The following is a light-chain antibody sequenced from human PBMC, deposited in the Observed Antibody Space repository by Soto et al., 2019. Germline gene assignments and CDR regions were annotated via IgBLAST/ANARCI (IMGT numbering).Light chain of an antibody. J-gene: IGKJ3*01. Sequence: EMGLTQSPGTLSLSPGERATLSCRASQSGSSSYLACYQQKPGQAPRLLIYGASSRATGIPGRLSGGGFGTDMTLTISTLEPEDFAVYYCQQYGRSPFTYGPRTKVDSK. CDR1: QSGSSSY. CDR2: GAS. V-gene: IGKV3-20*01. CDR3: QQYGRSPFT.